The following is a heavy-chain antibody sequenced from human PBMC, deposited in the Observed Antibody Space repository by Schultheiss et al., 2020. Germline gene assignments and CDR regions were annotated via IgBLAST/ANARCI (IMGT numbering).Heavy chain of an antibody. CDR2: IDWDDDK. CDR1: GFSLSTSGMC. V-gene: IGHV2-70*01. CDR3: ARIRHNYYDSSGYYQQFDY. Sequence: TLSLTCTFSGFSLSTSGMCVSWIRQPPGKALEWLALIDWDDDKYYSTSLKTRLTISKDTSKNQVVLTMTNMDPVDTATYYCARIRHNYYDSSGYYQQFDYWGQGTLVTVSS. D-gene: IGHD3-22*01. J-gene: IGHJ4*02.